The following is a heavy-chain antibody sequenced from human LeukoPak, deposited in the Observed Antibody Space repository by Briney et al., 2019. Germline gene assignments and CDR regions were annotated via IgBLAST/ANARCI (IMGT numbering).Heavy chain of an antibody. D-gene: IGHD4-23*01. CDR1: GFTVSGNY. CDR2: IYSGGST. V-gene: IGHV3-66*01. J-gene: IGHJ4*02. Sequence: GGSLRLSCAASGFTVSGNYMSWVRQAPGKGLEWVSVIYSGGSTYYADSVKGRFTISRDNSKDTLYLQMSSLRAEDTAVYYCARGGVTTVVRGDYFDYWGQGTLVTVSS. CDR3: ARGGVTTVVRGDYFDY.